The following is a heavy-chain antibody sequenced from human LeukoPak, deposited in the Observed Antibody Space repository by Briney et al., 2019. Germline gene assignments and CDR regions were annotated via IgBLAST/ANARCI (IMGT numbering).Heavy chain of an antibody. CDR1: GGSFSGYY. D-gene: IGHD1-26*01. Sequence: SETLSLTCAVYGGSFSGYYWSWIRQPPGKGLEWIGEINHSGSTNYNPSLKSRVTISVDTSKNQFSLKLSSVTAADTAVYYCARGIGATVYYFDYWGQGTLVTVSS. CDR3: ARGIGATVYYFDY. CDR2: INHSGST. V-gene: IGHV4-34*01. J-gene: IGHJ4*02.